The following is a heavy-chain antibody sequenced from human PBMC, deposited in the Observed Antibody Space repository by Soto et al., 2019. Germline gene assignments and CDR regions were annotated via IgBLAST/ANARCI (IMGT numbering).Heavy chain of an antibody. V-gene: IGHV3-15*01. CDR2: IKSTTDGGTT. CDR1: GFTFSHAW. D-gene: IGHD1-26*01. Sequence: EVQLVQSGGGLVKPGGSLRLSCAASGFTFSHAWMSWVRQAPGKVLEWVGRIKSTTDGGTTDYAAPVKGTFTISRDDSKNTLYLEMNSLKNEDTAVYYCTTEPRWELVSPQSVWGQGTLVTVSS. J-gene: IGHJ4*02. CDR3: TTEPRWELVSPQSV.